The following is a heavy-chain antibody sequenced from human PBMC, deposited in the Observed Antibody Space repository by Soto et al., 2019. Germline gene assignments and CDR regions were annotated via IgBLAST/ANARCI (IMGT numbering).Heavy chain of an antibody. CDR3: ARANSGTYGAVDY. J-gene: IGHJ4*02. Sequence: QVQLVESGGGVVQPGRSLRLSCAASGFTFSSYGMHWVRQAPGKGLEWVAVIWYDGSNKYYADSVKGRFTISRDNSKNTLYLQMNRLRAEDTAVYYCARANSGTYGAVDYWGPGTLVTVSS. D-gene: IGHD1-26*01. CDR1: GFTFSSYG. V-gene: IGHV3-33*01. CDR2: IWYDGSNK.